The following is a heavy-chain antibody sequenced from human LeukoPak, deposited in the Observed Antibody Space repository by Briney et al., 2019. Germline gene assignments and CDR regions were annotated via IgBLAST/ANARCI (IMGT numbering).Heavy chain of an antibody. CDR3: ARDWADIGSGWYY. Sequence: GGSLRLSCAASGFTFSSYSMNWVRQAPGKGLEWVSSISSSSSYIYYADSVKGRFTISRDNAKNSLYLQMNSLRAEDTAVYYCARDWADIGSGWYYWGQGTLVTVSS. CDR1: GFTFSSYS. J-gene: IGHJ4*02. V-gene: IGHV3-21*01. D-gene: IGHD6-19*01. CDR2: ISSSSSYI.